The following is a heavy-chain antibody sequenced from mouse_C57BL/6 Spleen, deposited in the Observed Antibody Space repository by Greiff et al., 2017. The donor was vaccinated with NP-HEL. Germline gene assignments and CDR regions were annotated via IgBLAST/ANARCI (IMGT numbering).Heavy chain of an antibody. J-gene: IGHJ4*01. CDR3: ARGGYYVDNYAMDY. D-gene: IGHD2-3*01. CDR1: GFTFSDYG. V-gene: IGHV5-17*01. Sequence: EVMLVESGGGLVKPGGSLKLSCAASGFTFSDYGMHWVRQAPEKGLEWVAYISSGSSTIYYADTVKGRFTISRDNAKNTLFLQMTSLRSEDTAMYYCARGGYYVDNYAMDYWGQGTSVTVSS. CDR2: ISSGSSTI.